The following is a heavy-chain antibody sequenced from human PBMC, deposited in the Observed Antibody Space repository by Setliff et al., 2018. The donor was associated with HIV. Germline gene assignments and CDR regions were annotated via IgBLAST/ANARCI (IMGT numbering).Heavy chain of an antibody. J-gene: IGHJ4*02. CDR3: ARELCTGGYCYSDY. D-gene: IGHD2-8*02. Sequence: PGGSLRLSCAASGFTFSDYYMTWIRQAPGKGLEWISYISNSRTTVYYADSVKGRFTISRDNAKNSLYLQMNSLRAEDTAVFYCARELCTGGYCYSDYWGQGTLVTVSS. CDR1: GFTFSDYY. CDR2: ISNSRTTV. V-gene: IGHV3-11*04.